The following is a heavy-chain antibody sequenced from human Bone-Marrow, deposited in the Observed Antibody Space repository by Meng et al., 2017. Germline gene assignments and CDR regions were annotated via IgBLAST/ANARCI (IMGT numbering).Heavy chain of an antibody. V-gene: IGHV4-34*01. CDR1: GGSFSGYY. J-gene: IGHJ4*02. CDR2: INHSGST. Sequence: QVQLQLWGAGLLKPSETLSLTCAVYGGSFSGYYWSWIRQPPGKGLEWIGEINHSGSTNYNPSLKSRVTISVDKSKNQFSLKLSSVTAADTAVYYCARASKGDSSGYCLDYWGQGTLVTVSS. D-gene: IGHD3-22*01. CDR3: ARASKGDSSGYCLDY.